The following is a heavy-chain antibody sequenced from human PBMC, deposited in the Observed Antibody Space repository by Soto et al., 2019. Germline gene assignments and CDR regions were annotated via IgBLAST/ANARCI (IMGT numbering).Heavy chain of an antibody. Sequence: QVQLQESGPGLVKPSETLSLTCTVSGGSISSYYWSWIRQPPGKGLEWIGYIYYSGSTNYNPSLKSRVTISVDTSKNQFSLKLSSVTAADTAVYYCARHPSFYSNELEAPWGQGTLVTVSS. J-gene: IGHJ5*02. CDR1: GGSISSYY. V-gene: IGHV4-59*08. CDR3: ARHPSFYSNELEAP. D-gene: IGHD4-4*01. CDR2: IYYSGST.